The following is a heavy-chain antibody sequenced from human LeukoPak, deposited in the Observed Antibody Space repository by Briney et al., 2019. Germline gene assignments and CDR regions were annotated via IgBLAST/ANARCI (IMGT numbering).Heavy chain of an antibody. CDR3: ASLYYGSGSFDY. J-gene: IGHJ4*02. V-gene: IGHV4-59*01. CDR2: IYYSGST. CDR1: GGSISSYD. D-gene: IGHD3-10*01. Sequence: PSETLSLTCTVSGGSISSYDLSWIRQPPGKGLEWVGYIYYSGSTNYNPSLKSRVTISVDTYKNQFSLKLTSVTAADTAVYYCASLYYGSGSFDYWGQGTMVTVSP.